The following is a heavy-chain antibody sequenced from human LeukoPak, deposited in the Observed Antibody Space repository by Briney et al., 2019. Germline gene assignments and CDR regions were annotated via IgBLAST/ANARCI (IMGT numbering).Heavy chain of an antibody. D-gene: IGHD6-25*01. CDR3: AREEGFYVSSGYHDY. CDR2: MYYSGST. Sequence: PSETLSLTCTVSGGSISSSSYYWGWIRQPPGKGLEWIGSMYYSGSTYHNPSLKSRVTISVDTSKNQFSLKLSSVTAADTAVYYCAREEGFYVSSGYHDYWGQGTLVTVSS. J-gene: IGHJ4*02. CDR1: GGSISSSSYY. V-gene: IGHV4-39*07.